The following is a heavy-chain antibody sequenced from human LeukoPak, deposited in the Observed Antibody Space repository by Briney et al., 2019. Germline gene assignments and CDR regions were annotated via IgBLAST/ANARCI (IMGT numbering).Heavy chain of an antibody. V-gene: IGHV3-21*01. CDR3: ARVSGRLERQSDLDY. Sequence: PGGSLRLSCAASGFTFASYSMNWVRQAPGKGLEWVSSISGDSTYIYNAGSVKGRFTISRDSAQASLYLQMISLRADGTAVYYCARVSGRLERQSDLDYWGQGTLVIVSS. CDR1: GFTFASYS. J-gene: IGHJ4*02. D-gene: IGHD1-1*01. CDR2: ISGDSTYI.